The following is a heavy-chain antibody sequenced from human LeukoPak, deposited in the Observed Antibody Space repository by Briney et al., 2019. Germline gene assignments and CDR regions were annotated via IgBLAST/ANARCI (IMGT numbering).Heavy chain of an antibody. Sequence: GGSLRLSCAASGFTFSSYGMHWVRQAPGKGLEWVAVISYDGSNKYYADSVKGRFTISRDNSKNTLYLQMNSLRAEDTAVYYCARRGDIVVVPLSAPSQPFDYWGQGTLVTVSS. CDR2: ISYDGSNK. CDR1: GFTFSSYG. V-gene: IGHV3-30*03. J-gene: IGHJ4*02. CDR3: ARRGDIVVVPLSAPSQPFDY. D-gene: IGHD2-2*01.